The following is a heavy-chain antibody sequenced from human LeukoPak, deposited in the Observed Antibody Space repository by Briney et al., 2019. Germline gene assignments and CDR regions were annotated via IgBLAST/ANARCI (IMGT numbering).Heavy chain of an antibody. D-gene: IGHD3-10*01. V-gene: IGHV3-21*01. CDR1: GFTFSSYS. CDR3: ARGHYYGSGSYYNGDAFDI. J-gene: IGHJ3*02. Sequence: GGSLRLSCAASGFTFSSYSMNWVRQAPGKGMEWVSSISSSSSYIYYADSVKGRFTISRDNAKNSLYLQMNSLRAEDTAVYYCARGHYYGSGSYYNGDAFDIWGQGTMVTVSS. CDR2: ISSSSSYI.